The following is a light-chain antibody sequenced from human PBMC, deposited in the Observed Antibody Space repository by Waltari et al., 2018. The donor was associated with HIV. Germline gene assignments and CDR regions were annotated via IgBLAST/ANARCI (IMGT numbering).Light chain of an antibody. V-gene: IGKV1-12*01. CDR3: QQASSFPLS. J-gene: IGKJ4*01. CDR1: QAITTS. CDR2: AAS. Sequence: QMTQSPSSLSASVGDRVIITCRASQAITTSLAWYQLKPGGPPRLLIFAASGLHGGVPPRFSGSGSGTVFVLTISNLQPEDSATYYCQQASSFPLSFGGGTKVEI.